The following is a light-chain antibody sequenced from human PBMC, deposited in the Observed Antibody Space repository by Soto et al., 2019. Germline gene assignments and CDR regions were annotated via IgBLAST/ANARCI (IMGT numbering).Light chain of an antibody. J-gene: IGLJ3*02. CDR1: SSNIGNNY. CDR3: GTWDRSLSAGV. Sequence: QSVLTQSPSVSAAPGQKVTISCSGSSSNIGNNYVSWYQQLPGTAPKLLIYDDNKRPSGIPDRFSGSNSGTSATLGITGLQTGDEAHYYCGTWDRSLSAGVFGGGTKLTVL. CDR2: DDN. V-gene: IGLV1-51*01.